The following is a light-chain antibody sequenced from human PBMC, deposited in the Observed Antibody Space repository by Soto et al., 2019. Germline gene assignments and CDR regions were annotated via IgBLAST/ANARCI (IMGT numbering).Light chain of an antibody. CDR3: CSYAGSYTYV. CDR2: DVN. CDR1: SSDVGRYNY. Sequence: QSALTQPRSVSGSPGQSVTISCTGTSSDVGRYNYVSWYQQHPDKAPKLMIYDVNKRPSGVPDRFSGSKSGNTASLTISGLQADDEADYYCCSYAGSYTYVFGTGTKLTVL. V-gene: IGLV2-11*01. J-gene: IGLJ1*01.